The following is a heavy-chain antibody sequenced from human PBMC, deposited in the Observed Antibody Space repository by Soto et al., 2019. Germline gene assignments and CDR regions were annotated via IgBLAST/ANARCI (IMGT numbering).Heavy chain of an antibody. J-gene: IGHJ2*01. D-gene: IGHD3-22*01. CDR2: IIPIFGTA. CDR3: ARDHPHYDSSKPNWYVDL. Sequence: SVKFSYKGTEGSFSTYAITCVRQAPGQGLEWMGGIIPIFGTANYAQKFQGRVTITADESTSTAYMELSSLGSEDTAVYYCARDHPHYDSSKPNWYVDLWGRGPLVTVSS. CDR1: EGSFSTYA. V-gene: IGHV1-69*13.